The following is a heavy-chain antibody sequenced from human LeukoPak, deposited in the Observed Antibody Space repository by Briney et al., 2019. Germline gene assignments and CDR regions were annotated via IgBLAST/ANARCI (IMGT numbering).Heavy chain of an antibody. Sequence: PSETLSLTCAVSGGSISSSGYSWSWIRQPPGKGLEWIGYIYYSGSTYYNPSLKSRVTISVDTSKNQFSLKLGSVTAADTAVYYCAKYDSSGSYAGYRGQGTLVTVSS. CDR1: GGSISSSGYS. CDR2: IYYSGST. V-gene: IGHV4-30-4*07. J-gene: IGHJ4*02. D-gene: IGHD3-22*01. CDR3: AKYDSSGSYAGY.